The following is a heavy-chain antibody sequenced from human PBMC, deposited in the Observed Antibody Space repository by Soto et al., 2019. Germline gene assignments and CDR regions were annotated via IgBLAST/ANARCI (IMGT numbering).Heavy chain of an antibody. CDR1: GGSFSGYY. D-gene: IGHD3-3*01. V-gene: IGHV4-34*01. J-gene: IGHJ6*02. Sequence: SETLSLTCAVYGGSFSGYYWSWIRQPPGKGLEWIGEINHSGSTNYNPSLKSRVTISVDTSKNQFSLKLSSVTAADTAVYYCARSTIFGVVYYYGTDVWGQGTTVTVSS. CDR2: INHSGST. CDR3: ARSTIFGVVYYYGTDV.